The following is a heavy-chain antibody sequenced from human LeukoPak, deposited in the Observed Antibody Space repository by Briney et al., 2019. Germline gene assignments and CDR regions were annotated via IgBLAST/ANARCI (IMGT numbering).Heavy chain of an antibody. Sequence: GGSLRLSCAASGFTFNTYAMTWVRQAPGKGLEWVSTVSSSGGSTYYADSVKGRFTISRDNSKNTLYLQMSSLRVEDTAAYYCAKRYCSSTSCEYFQYWGQGTLVTVSS. CDR2: VSSSGGST. V-gene: IGHV3-23*01. J-gene: IGHJ1*01. CDR3: AKRYCSSTSCEYFQY. CDR1: GFTFNTYA. D-gene: IGHD2-2*01.